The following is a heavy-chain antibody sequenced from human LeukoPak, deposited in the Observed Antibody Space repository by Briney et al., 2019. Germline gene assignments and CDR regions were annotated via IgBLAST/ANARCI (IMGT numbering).Heavy chain of an antibody. CDR2: INHSGST. D-gene: IGHD3-3*01. CDR3: ANGNGQRFLEWLHEVHFDS. Sequence: PSETLSLTCAVYGGSFSGYYWSWIRQPPGKGLEWIGEINHSGSTNYNPSLKSRVTISVDTSKNQFSLKLSSVTAADTAVYYCANGNGQRFLEWLHEVHFDSWGQGTLVTVSS. V-gene: IGHV4-34*01. CDR1: GGSFSGYY. J-gene: IGHJ4*02.